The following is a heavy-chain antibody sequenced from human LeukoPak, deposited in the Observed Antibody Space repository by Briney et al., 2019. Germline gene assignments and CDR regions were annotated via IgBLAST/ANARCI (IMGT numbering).Heavy chain of an antibody. CDR3: ARRGYRPFDY. V-gene: IGHV4-59*12. Sequence: SETLSLTCTVSGGSISSYYWSWIRQPPGKGLEWIGYIYYSGSTNYNPSLKSRVTISVDTSKNQFSLKLSSVTAADTAVYYCARRGYRPFDYWGQGTLVTVSS. CDR1: GGSISSYY. CDR2: IYYSGST. J-gene: IGHJ4*02. D-gene: IGHD5-18*01.